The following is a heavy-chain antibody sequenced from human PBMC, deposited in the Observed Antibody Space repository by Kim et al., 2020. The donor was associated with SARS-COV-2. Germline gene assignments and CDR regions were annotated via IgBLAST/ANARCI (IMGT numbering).Heavy chain of an antibody. D-gene: IGHD6-19*01. Sequence: SVKVSCKASGGTFSSYAISWVRQAPGQGLEWMGGIIPIFGTINYAQKFQGRVTITADESTSTAYMELSSLRAEDTAFYYCARAVPVMVNWFDPGGQGTLVTVSS. CDR1: GGTFSSYA. V-gene: IGHV1-69*13. CDR2: IIPIFGTI. J-gene: IGHJ5*02. CDR3: ARAVPVMVNWFDP.